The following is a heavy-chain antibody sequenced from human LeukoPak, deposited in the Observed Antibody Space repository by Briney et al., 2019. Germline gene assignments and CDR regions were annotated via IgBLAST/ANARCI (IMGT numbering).Heavy chain of an antibody. CDR2: ISAYNGNT. D-gene: IGHD3-22*01. Sequence: ASVKVSCKASGYTVTSYGISWERQAPGQGLEWMGWISAYNGNTNYAQKLQGRVTLTTDTSTSTAYMELRSLRSDDTAVYYCARHRMISRQYYYDSSGYYDNWGQGTLVTVSS. CDR1: GYTVTSYG. V-gene: IGHV1-18*01. J-gene: IGHJ4*02. CDR3: ARHRMISRQYYYDSSGYYDN.